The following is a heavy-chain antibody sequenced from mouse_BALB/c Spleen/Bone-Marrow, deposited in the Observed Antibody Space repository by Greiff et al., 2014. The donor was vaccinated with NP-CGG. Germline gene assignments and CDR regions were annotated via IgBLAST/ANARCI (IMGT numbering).Heavy chain of an antibody. CDR1: GYSITSGYY. CDR2: ISYDGSN. V-gene: IGHV3-6*02. CDR3: ASGNYCNFDY. Sequence: ESGPGLVKPSQSLSHTCSVTGYSITSGYYWNWIRQFPGNKLEWMGYISYDGSNNYNPSLKNRISITRDTSKNQFFLKLNSVTTEDTATYYCASGNYCNFDYWGQGTTLTVSS. J-gene: IGHJ2*01. D-gene: IGHD2-1*01.